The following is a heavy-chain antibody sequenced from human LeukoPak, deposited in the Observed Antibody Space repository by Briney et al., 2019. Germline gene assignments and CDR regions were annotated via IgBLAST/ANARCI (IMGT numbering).Heavy chain of an antibody. V-gene: IGHV4-4*07. D-gene: IGHD6-19*01. CDR3: SRSTGWSSDLFDY. J-gene: IGHJ4*02. Sequence: PSETLSLTCTVSGGSISGYYWNWIRQPAGKGLEWIGRVYTSGTTKYSPSPKSRITMSMDTSKNQFSLRMMSVTAADTAVYYCSRSTGWSSDLFDYWGQGTLVTVSS. CDR1: GGSISGYY. CDR2: VYTSGTT.